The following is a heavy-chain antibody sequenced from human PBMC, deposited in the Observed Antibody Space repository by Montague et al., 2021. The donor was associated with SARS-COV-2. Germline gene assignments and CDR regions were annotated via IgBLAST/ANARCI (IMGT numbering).Heavy chain of an antibody. V-gene: IGHV4-59*01. CDR1: GGSISGYY. J-gene: IGHJ2*01. CDR3: AREYRNGLLETNWYFGL. Sequence: SETLSLTCSVSGGSISGYYWSWIRQPPGKGLEWIGYIYHSGNTKYNPSLKSRVSISVDTSKNQFSLMLSSVTAADTAVYYCAREYRNGLLETNWYFGLWGRGTLVTVSS. D-gene: IGHD2-21*01. CDR2: IYHSGNT.